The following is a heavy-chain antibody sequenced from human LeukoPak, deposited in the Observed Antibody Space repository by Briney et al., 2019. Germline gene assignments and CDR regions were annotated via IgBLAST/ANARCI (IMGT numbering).Heavy chain of an antibody. D-gene: IGHD4-17*01. CDR1: GFTFSSYS. J-gene: IGHJ3*02. V-gene: IGHV3-21*01. Sequence: PGRTLRLSCAVSGFTFSSYSMNWVRQAPGKGLEWVSSISSSSSYIYYTDSVKGRFTISRDNAKNSLYLQKNSRRAEDTAGYYCAREYDYGDYVNACDIWGQGTMVTVSS. CDR3: AREYDYGDYVNACDI. CDR2: ISSSSSYI.